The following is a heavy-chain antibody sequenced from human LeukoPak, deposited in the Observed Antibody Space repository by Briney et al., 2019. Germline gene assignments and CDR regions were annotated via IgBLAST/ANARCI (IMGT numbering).Heavy chain of an antibody. CDR3: ARVGGYTYGALDY. D-gene: IGHD5-18*01. CDR1: GGSINSFY. J-gene: IGHJ4*02. V-gene: IGHV4-59*01. CDR2: IYYSGST. Sequence: SETLPLTCTVSGGSINSFYWTWIRQPPGKGLEWIGYIYYSGSTNYNPSLMSRVTMSVDTSKNQFSLNLSSVTAADTALYYCARVGGYTYGALDYWGQGTLVTVSS.